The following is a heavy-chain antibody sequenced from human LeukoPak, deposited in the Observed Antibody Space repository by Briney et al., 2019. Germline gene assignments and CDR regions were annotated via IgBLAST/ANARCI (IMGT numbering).Heavy chain of an antibody. CDR1: GFTFSSSE. J-gene: IGHJ5*02. D-gene: IGHD2/OR15-2a*01. Sequence: GGSLRLSCAASGFTFSSSEMNWVRQAPGKGLEWVSSISSSTNHIYYADSVKGRFTISRDNAKNSLYLQMNSLTAEDTAVYYCARDSTNVRFDPWGQGTLVTVSS. CDR2: ISSSTNHI. CDR3: ARDSTNVRFDP. V-gene: IGHV3-21*01.